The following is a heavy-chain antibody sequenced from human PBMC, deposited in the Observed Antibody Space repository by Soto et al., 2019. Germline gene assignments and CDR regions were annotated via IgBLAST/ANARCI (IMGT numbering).Heavy chain of an antibody. CDR3: AKDMEYSSSSFDY. CDR2: ISWNSGSI. Sequence: PGGSLRLSCAASGFTFDDYAMHWVRQAPGKGLEWVSGISWNSGSIGYADSVKGRFTISRDNAKNSLYLQMNSLRAEDTALYYCAKDMEYSSSSFDYWGQGTLVTVSS. CDR1: GFTFDDYA. J-gene: IGHJ4*02. D-gene: IGHD6-6*01. V-gene: IGHV3-9*01.